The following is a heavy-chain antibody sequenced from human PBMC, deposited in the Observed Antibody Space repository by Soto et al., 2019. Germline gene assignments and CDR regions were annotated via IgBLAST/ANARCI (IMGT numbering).Heavy chain of an antibody. CDR2: IYYSGST. V-gene: IGHV4-59*01. D-gene: IGHD4-17*01. J-gene: IGHJ6*02. CDR3: ARRTRDYYYYGMDG. Sequence: SETLSLTCTVSGGSISSYYWSWIRQPPGKGLEWIGYIYYSGSTNYNPSLKSQVTISVDTSKNQFSLKLSSVTAADTAVYYCARRTRDYYYYGMDGWGQGTTVTVAS. CDR1: GGSISSYY.